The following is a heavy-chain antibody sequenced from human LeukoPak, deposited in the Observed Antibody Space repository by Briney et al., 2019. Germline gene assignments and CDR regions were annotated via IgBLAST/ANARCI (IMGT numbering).Heavy chain of an antibody. V-gene: IGHV3-23*01. D-gene: IGHD4-17*01. CDR1: GITFTSYG. J-gene: IGHJ4*02. CDR3: ARPRTTVTTTLGYDY. Sequence: HTGGSLRLSCAASGITFTSYGMSWVRQAPGKGLEWVSAISGSGTSKYSADSVKGRFTISRDNSKNTLYLQMNSLRAEDTAVYYCARPRTTVTTTLGYDYWGQGTLVTVSS. CDR2: ISGSGTSK.